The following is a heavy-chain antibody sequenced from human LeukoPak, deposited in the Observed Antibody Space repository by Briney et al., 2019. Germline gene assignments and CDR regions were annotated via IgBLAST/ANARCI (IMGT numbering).Heavy chain of an antibody. CDR3: ARAPYYYYMDV. J-gene: IGHJ6*03. CDR2: ILYSGST. Sequence: SETLSLTCTVSGGSLSSFHWSWIRQPPGKGLEWIGYILYSGSTNYNPSLRSRVTISVDTSKNQFSLKLRSVTAADTAVYYCARAPYYYYMDVWAKGTTVTVSS. CDR1: GGSLSSFH. V-gene: IGHV4-59*01.